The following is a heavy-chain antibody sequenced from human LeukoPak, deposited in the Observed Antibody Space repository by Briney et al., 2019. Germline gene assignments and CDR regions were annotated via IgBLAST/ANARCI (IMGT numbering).Heavy chain of an antibody. D-gene: IGHD5-18*01. CDR3: ARAVRGYSYAYLPY. CDR1: GYTFSSYG. CDR2: ISAHDGNT. Sequence: ASVKVSCKASGYTFSSYGISWVRQAPGQGLEWMGWISAHDGNTNYAQKLQGRVTMTTDTSTSTAYMELRSLRSDDTAVYSCARAVRGYSYAYLPYWGQGTLVTVSS. J-gene: IGHJ4*02. V-gene: IGHV1-18*01.